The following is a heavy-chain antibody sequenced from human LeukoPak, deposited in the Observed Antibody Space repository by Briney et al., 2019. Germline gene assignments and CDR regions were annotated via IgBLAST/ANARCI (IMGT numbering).Heavy chain of an antibody. CDR3: AQSLGSGNWIGNWFDP. D-gene: IGHD1-1*01. CDR2: ISYSGTT. V-gene: IGHV4-39*01. J-gene: IGHJ5*02. CDR1: DVSISSSGYF. Sequence: SETLSLTCTVSDVSISSSGYFWGWIRQPPGMGLESIGTISYSGTTYFNPSLKSRVTIYVDTSKNQFSLKLSSVTAADTAVYYCAQSLGSGNWIGNWFDPWGQGTLVTVSS.